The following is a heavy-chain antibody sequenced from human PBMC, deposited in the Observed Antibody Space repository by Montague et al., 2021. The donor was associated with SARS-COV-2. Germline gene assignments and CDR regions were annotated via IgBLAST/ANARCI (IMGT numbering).Heavy chain of an antibody. V-gene: IGHV4-39*01. CDR1: GGSISNNSWW. Sequence: SETLSLTCTVSGGSISNNSWWWVWIRQATGKGRIDYVNNINTTDYYYSLYIQGTISLSVDKSKNPFSVTLSAVTAAATAVYYCARSLYCIGGSCYSGFDPWGPGTLVTVSS. CDR3: ARSLYCIGGSCYSGFDP. J-gene: IGHJ5*02. CDR2: NINTTDY. D-gene: IGHD2-15*01.